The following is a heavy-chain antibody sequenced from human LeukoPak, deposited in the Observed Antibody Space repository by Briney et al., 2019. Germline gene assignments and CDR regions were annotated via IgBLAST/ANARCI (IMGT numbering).Heavy chain of an antibody. D-gene: IGHD6-13*01. Sequence: PGGSLRLSCAASGFAFSTYWMNWVRQAPGKGLEWVSYISSSGSTIYYADSVKGRFTISRDNAKNSLYLQMNSLRAEDTAVYYCARSQQLGYYYYYYMDVWGKGTTVTISS. J-gene: IGHJ6*03. CDR2: ISSSGSTI. V-gene: IGHV3-48*04. CDR3: ARSQQLGYYYYYYMDV. CDR1: GFAFSTYW.